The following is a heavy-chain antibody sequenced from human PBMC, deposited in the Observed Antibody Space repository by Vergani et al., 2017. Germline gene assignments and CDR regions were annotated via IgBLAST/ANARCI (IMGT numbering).Heavy chain of an antibody. D-gene: IGHD1-1*01. J-gene: IGHJ4*02. CDR2: IYPADSDT. CDR1: EYSFGNYW. CDR3: ARHTTYTDS. V-gene: IGHV5-51*01. Sequence: EVALVQSGPEMRKPGESLKIPCKGSEYSFGNYWIGWVRQMPGKGLEWMGIIYPADSDTRYSPSFQGQVTISAGKSISTAFLQWDSLKASDTALYYCARHTTYTDSWGQGTLVTVSS.